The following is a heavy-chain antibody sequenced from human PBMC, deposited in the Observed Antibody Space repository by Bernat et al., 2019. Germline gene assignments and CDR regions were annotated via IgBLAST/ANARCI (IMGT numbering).Heavy chain of an antibody. J-gene: IGHJ3*02. Sequence: QVQLQQWGAGLLKPSETLSLTCAVYGGSFSGYYWSWIRQPPGKGLEWIGEINHSGSTNYNPSLKSRVTISVDTSKKQFSLKLSSVTAADTAVYDCARGGSSYYYGSGSSEDAFDIGGQGTMVTVSS. V-gene: IGHV4-34*01. D-gene: IGHD3-10*01. CDR3: ARGGSSYYYGSGSSEDAFDI. CDR1: GGSFSGYY. CDR2: INHSGST.